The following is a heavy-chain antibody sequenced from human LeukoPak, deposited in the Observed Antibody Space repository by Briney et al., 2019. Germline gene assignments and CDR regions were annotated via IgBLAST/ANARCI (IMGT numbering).Heavy chain of an antibody. CDR2: IKQDGSEE. D-gene: IGHD2-2*01. J-gene: IGHJ6*03. Sequence: GGSLRLSCAASGFTFSSYWMSWVRQAPGKGLEWVANIKQDGSEEYYVDSVKGRFTISRDNAKNSLYLQINSLRAEDTAVYYCSTRVSSYQVFLMGYMDVWGKGTSVTVSS. CDR1: GFTFSSYW. CDR3: STRVSSYQVFLMGYMDV. V-gene: IGHV3-7*01.